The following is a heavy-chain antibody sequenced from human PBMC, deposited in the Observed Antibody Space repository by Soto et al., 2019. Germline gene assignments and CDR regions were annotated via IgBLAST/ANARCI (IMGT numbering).Heavy chain of an antibody. CDR1: GGTFGNSA. V-gene: IGHV1-69*05. J-gene: IGHJ5*02. Sequence: QVQLVQSGAEVKKPGSSVNVSCKTSGGTFGNSAVTWVRQAPGQGLEWLGGIVPMFGTANYAQKFQGRVTIPTDESTITAYMELNSLKTDDTAVYSCARDGDPQSAFWSGPLGGGRFDPWGQGTLVTVSS. CDR3: ARDGDPQSAFWSGPLGGGRFDP. CDR2: IVPMFGTA. D-gene: IGHD3-3*01.